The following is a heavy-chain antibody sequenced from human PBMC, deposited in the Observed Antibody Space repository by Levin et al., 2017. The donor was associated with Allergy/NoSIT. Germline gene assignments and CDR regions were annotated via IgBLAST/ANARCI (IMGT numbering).Heavy chain of an antibody. J-gene: IGHJ5*02. V-gene: IGHV4-59*01. CDR1: GDSIGNYY. D-gene: IGHD3-3*01. CDR2: IYSSGST. Sequence: SSETLSLTCTVSGDSIGNYYWSWIRQPPGKGLEWIGYIYSSGSTNYNPSLKSRVTISLDTSKNQFSLKLSSVTAADTAVYYCARDRDKGYDFWSGYAPWGQGTLVTVSS. CDR3: ARDRDKGYDFWSGYAP.